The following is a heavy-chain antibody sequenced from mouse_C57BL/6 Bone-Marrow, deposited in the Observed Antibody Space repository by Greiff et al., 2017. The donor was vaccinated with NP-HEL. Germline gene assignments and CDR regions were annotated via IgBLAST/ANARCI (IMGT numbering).Heavy chain of an antibody. D-gene: IGHD2-3*01. V-gene: IGHV5-6*01. CDR2: ISSGGSYT. CDR1: GFTFSSYG. CDR3: ARHGDGYYFAY. Sequence: EVMLVESGGDLVKPGGSLKLSCAASGFTFSSYGMSWVRQTPDKRLEWVATISSGGSYTYYPDSVKGRFTISRDNAKNTLYLQMSSLKSEDTAMYYCARHGDGYYFAYWGQGTLVTVSA. J-gene: IGHJ3*01.